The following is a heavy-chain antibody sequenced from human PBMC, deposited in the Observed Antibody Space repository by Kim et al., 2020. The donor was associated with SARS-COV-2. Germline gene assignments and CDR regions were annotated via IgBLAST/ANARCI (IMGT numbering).Heavy chain of an antibody. V-gene: IGHV3-53*04. D-gene: IGHD2-2*01. CDR2: IYSGGST. CDR3: ATGDVVVPAAILVY. CDR1: GFTVSSNY. Sequence: GGSLRLSCAASGFTVSSNYMSWVRQAPGKGLEGVSVIYSGGSTYYADSVKGRFTISRHNSKNTLYLQMNSLRAEDTAVYYCATGDVVVPAAILVYWGQGTLVTVS. J-gene: IGHJ4*02.